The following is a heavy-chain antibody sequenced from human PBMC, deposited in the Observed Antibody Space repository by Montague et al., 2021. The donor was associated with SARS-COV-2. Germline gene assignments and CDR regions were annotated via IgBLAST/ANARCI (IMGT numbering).Heavy chain of an antibody. V-gene: IGHV4-59*01. CDR3: ARGREYSSSAGFDY. Sequence: SETLSLTCTVPGGSISSYYWSWIRQPPGKGLEWIGYIYYSGSTNYNPSLKSRVTISVDTSKNQFSLKLSSVTAADTAVYYCARGREYSSSAGFDYWGQGTLVTVSS. CDR1: GGSISSYY. D-gene: IGHD6-6*01. J-gene: IGHJ4*02. CDR2: IYYSGST.